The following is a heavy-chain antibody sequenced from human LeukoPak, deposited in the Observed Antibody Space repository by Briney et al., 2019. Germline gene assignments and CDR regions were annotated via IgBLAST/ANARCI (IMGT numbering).Heavy chain of an antibody. V-gene: IGHV4-34*01. Sequence: SETLSLTCAVYGGSFSGYYWSWIRQPPGKGLEWIGEINHSGSTNYNPSLKSRVTISVDTSKNQFSLKLSSVTAADTAVYYCARRSYNSPFRYWGQGTLVTVSS. CDR3: ARRSYNSPFRY. CDR1: GGSFSGYY. D-gene: IGHD5-24*01. J-gene: IGHJ4*02. CDR2: INHSGST.